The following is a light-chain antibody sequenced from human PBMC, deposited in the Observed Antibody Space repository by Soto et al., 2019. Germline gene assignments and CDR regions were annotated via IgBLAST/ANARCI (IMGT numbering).Light chain of an antibody. CDR2: EVS. CDR1: SSDVGFYNY. V-gene: IGLV2-8*01. J-gene: IGLJ2*01. CDR3: SSYAGSNNLL. Sequence: QSVLTQPPSASGSPGQSVTISCTGTSSDVGFYNYVSWYQQHPGKAPKLIIYEVSKRPSGVPDRFSGSKSGNTASLTVSGLQAEDEADYYCSSYAGSNNLLFGGGTKVTVL.